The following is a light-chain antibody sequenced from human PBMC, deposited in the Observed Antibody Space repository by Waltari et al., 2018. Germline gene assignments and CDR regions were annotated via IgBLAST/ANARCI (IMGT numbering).Light chain of an antibody. Sequence: QSALTQPASVSGSPGQSITISCTGTNSDVCVYNFVSWYQHHPGTAPKLLIYDVTKRPSGVSYRCLGSKSGNTAFLTIYDLQAEDEADYSGSSYTSSNALVFGGGTRLSVL. CDR3: SSYTSSNALV. V-gene: IGLV2-14*03. J-gene: IGLJ2*01. CDR1: NSDVCVYNF. CDR2: DVT.